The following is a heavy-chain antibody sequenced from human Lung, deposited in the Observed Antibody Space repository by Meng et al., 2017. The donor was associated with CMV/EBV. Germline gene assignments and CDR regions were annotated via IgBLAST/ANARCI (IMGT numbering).Heavy chain of an antibody. CDR2: ISGNTGFI. V-gene: IGHV3-9*01. CDR3: AKGGGERVTFDAMDV. D-gene: IGHD2-21*02. J-gene: IGHJ6*02. Sequence: SLRLXCAASGFTFDDFAMHWVRQIPGEGLEWVSGISGNTGFIGYADSVKGRFTISRDNAKKTLTLQMNILTVEDTALYYCAKGGGERVTFDAMDVWGQGTTVTVSS. CDR1: GFTFDDFA.